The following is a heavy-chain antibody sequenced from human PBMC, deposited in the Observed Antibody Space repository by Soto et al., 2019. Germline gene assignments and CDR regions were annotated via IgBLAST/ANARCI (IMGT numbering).Heavy chain of an antibody. CDR1: GFTLSSYS. J-gene: IGHJ5*01. V-gene: IGHV3-21*02. CDR2: ITTGNNYI. Sequence: DVKLVESGGGLVKPGGSLRLSCLGSGFTLSSYSMSWVRQTPGKGLEWVASITTGNNYISYADSVKGRFTISRDNTKNSLFLQMNSLRAEDTALYFCSRDSYDSLFASWGQGTSVTVSS. D-gene: IGHD3-3*01. CDR3: SRDSYDSLFAS.